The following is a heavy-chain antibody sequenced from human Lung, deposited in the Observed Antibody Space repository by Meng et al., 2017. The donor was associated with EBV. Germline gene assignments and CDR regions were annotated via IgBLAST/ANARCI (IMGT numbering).Heavy chain of an antibody. D-gene: IGHD1-26*01. J-gene: IGHJ1*01. V-gene: IGHV3-72*01. CDR3: VRGEGVTSPLEH. CDR2: SRNRPNSYTT. Sequence: LGGSGGGCVQPGRSRRLSCAVSGFSFSDPYMDWVRQAPGKGREWVGRSRNRPNSYTTDYAASVKGRFTISRDASRNSLDLQMNSLQTEDTAVYYCVRGEGVTSPLEHWGQGALVTVSS. CDR1: GFSFSDPY.